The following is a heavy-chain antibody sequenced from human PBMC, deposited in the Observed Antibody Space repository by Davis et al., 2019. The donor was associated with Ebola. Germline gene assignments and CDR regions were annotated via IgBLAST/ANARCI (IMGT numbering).Heavy chain of an antibody. Sequence: GESLKISCAASGFTFSDYYMSWIRQAPGKGLEWVSYISSSGSTIYYADSVKGRFTISRDNAKNSLYLQMNSLRGEDTAVYYCARGYCSSTTCRPLYYYGMDVWGQGTTVTVSS. J-gene: IGHJ6*02. CDR2: ISSSGSTI. CDR3: ARGYCSSTTCRPLYYYGMDV. CDR1: GFTFSDYY. D-gene: IGHD2-2*01. V-gene: IGHV3-11*04.